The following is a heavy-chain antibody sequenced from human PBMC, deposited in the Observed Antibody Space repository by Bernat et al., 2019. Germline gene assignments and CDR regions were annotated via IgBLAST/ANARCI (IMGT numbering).Heavy chain of an antibody. D-gene: IGHD1-26*01. Sequence: QLQLQEWGPGLVKPSETLSLTCIVSDDSISSTSNYWAWIRQVPGEGLEWIGSIYHYGTTYYNASLKSRVTISIDSSKRQFSLKLNSVTAAETAVYHCARQSLVSGRSRLAWFDPWGQGTLVTVSS. V-gene: IGHV4-39*01. CDR3: ARQSLVSGRSRLAWFDP. CDR2: IYHYGTT. CDR1: DDSISSTSNY. J-gene: IGHJ5*02.